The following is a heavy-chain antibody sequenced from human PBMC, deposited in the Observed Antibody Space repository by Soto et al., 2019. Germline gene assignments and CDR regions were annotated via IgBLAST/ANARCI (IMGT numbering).Heavy chain of an antibody. V-gene: IGHV3-30-3*01. CDR3: ARDLAPLKYCSGGSCSYYYYYGMDV. Sequence: PGGSLRLSCAASGFTFSSYAMHWVRQAPGKGLEWVAVISYDGSNKYYADSVKGRFTISRDNSKNTLYLQMNSLRAEDTAVYYCARDLAPLKYCSGGSCSYYYYYGMDVWGQGTTVTV. CDR2: ISYDGSNK. CDR1: GFTFSSYA. D-gene: IGHD2-15*01. J-gene: IGHJ6*02.